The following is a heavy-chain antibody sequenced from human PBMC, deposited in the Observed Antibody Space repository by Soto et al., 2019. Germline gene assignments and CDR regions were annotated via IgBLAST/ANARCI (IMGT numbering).Heavy chain of an antibody. CDR2: ITATDGNT. J-gene: IGHJ4*02. CDR3: AKDEGTSSTVFDY. V-gene: IGHV3-23*01. Sequence: GGSLRLSCVASGFNFKAYAMGWVRQAPGKGLEWVSSITATDGNTYYADSVRGRFTISRDNSRNSLFLQMSGLRPEDSALYYCAKDEGTSSTVFDYWGQGTLVTVSS. D-gene: IGHD6-6*01. CDR1: GFNFKAYA.